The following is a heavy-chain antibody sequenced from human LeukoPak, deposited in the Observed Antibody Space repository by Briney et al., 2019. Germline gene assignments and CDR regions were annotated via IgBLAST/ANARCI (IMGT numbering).Heavy chain of an antibody. CDR1: GYTFTNYD. D-gene: IGHD5-12*01. V-gene: IGHV1-8*02. J-gene: IGHJ4*02. Sequence: ASVKVSCKASGYTFTNYDINWVRQATGQGLEWVGRMNPNSGSTGYAQKFQGRVTMTEDTSTDTAYMELSSLRSEDTAVYYCATGYSGYDYWGQGTLVTVSS. CDR2: MNPNSGST. CDR3: ATGYSGYDY.